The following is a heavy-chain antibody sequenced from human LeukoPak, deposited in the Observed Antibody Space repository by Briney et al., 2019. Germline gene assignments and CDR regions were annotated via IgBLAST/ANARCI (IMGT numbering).Heavy chain of an antibody. J-gene: IGHJ6*02. Sequence: GGSLRLSCTASGSTFDDYTMHWVRQAPGKGLEWVSLISWDGGSTYYADSVKGRFTISRDNSKNSLYLQMNSLRTEDTALYYCAKGPYIAAADYYYGMDVWGQGTTVTVSS. CDR2: ISWDGGST. CDR3: AKGPYIAAADYYYGMDV. CDR1: GSTFDDYT. D-gene: IGHD6-13*01. V-gene: IGHV3-43*01.